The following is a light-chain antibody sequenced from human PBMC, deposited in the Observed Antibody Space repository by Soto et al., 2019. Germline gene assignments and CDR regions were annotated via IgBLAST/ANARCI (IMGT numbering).Light chain of an antibody. Sequence: EIVMTQSPATLSVSPGERATLSCRASQSVSSNLAWYQQKPGHAPRLLIYDASTRATGIPARISGSGSGRAVTLTISSLQSEDFAVYYCQQYNNWRTFGQGTKVDIK. CDR1: QSVSSN. CDR3: QQYNNWRT. V-gene: IGKV3-15*01. J-gene: IGKJ1*01. CDR2: DAS.